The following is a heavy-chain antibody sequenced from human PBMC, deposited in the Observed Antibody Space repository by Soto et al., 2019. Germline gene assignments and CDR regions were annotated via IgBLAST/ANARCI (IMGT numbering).Heavy chain of an antibody. D-gene: IGHD2-15*01. CDR2: VNPNSGNI. V-gene: IGHV1-8*01. CDR1: GYTFTSYD. Sequence: QVQLVQSGAEVKKPGASVKVSCKASGYTFTSYDINWVRQATGQGLEWMGWVNPNSGNIGYAQKFQGRVTMTRNTSISTAYMELSSLRFEGTAVYYCARTTGYCSGGSCYLGTKYYNICYMDVWGKGTTVTVSS. CDR3: ARTTGYCSGGSCYLGTKYYNICYMDV. J-gene: IGHJ6*03.